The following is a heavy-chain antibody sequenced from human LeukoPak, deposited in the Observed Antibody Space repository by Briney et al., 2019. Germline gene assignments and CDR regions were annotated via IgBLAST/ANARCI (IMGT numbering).Heavy chain of an antibody. CDR3: ARPHYYDSSGILPAGY. V-gene: IGHV5-51*01. D-gene: IGHD3-22*01. CDR1: GYSFTSYW. J-gene: IGHJ4*02. CDR2: IYPGDSDT. Sequence: GESLKISCKGSGYSFTSYWIGWVRQMPGKGLEWMGIIYPGDSDTRYSPSFQGQVTISADKSISTAYLQWSSLKASDTAMYYCARPHYYDSSGILPAGYWGQGTLVTVSS.